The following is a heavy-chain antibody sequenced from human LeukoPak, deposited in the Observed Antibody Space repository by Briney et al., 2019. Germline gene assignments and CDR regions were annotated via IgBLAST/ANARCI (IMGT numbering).Heavy chain of an antibody. D-gene: IGHD1-26*01. CDR1: GGSFSGYY. Sequence: PSETLSLTCAVYGGSFSGYYWSWIRQPPGKGLEWIGEINHSGSTNYNPSLKSRVTISVDTSKNQFSLKLSSVTDEDTAVCYSARCSETYWDWRFYWGQGTLDTVSS. V-gene: IGHV4-34*01. CDR3: ARCSETYWDWRFY. J-gene: IGHJ4*02. CDR2: INHSGST.